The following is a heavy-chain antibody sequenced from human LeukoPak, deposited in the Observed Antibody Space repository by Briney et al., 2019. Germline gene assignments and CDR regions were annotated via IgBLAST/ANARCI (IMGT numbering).Heavy chain of an antibody. J-gene: IGHJ4*02. D-gene: IGHD7-27*01. CDR2: ISYDGSNK. V-gene: IGHV3-30*18. CDR3: AKTFEPNWGVFDY. CDR1: GFTFSNYG. Sequence: PGRSLRLSCAASGFTFSNYGMHWVRQAPGKGLEWVAVISYDGSNKYYADSVKGRFTISRDNSKNTLYLQMNSLRAEDTAVYYCAKTFEPNWGVFDYWGQGTLVTVSS.